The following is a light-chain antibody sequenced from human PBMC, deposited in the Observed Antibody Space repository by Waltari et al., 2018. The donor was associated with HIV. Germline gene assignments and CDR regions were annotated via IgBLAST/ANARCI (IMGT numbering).Light chain of an antibody. CDR2: DAS. CDR1: QSISSS. V-gene: IGKV3-11*01. J-gene: IGKJ5*01. CDR3: QQRSNWPSIT. Sequence: EIILTQSPATLSVSPGDTATISCRASQSISSSLAWYQHKPGQAPRLLIYDASKRATGIPARFSGSGSGTDFTLTVSRLEPEDFAVYYCQQRSNWPSITFGQGTRLEIK.